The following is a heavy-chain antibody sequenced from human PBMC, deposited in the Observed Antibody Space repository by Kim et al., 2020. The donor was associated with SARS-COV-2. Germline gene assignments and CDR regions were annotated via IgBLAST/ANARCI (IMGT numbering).Heavy chain of an antibody. J-gene: IGHJ5*02. V-gene: IGHV4-34*01. CDR1: GGSFSGYY. CDR2: INHSGST. D-gene: IGHD3-3*01. Sequence: SETLSLTCAVYGGSFSGYYWSWIRQPPGKGLEWIGEINHSGSTNYNPSLKSRVTISVDTSKNQFSLKLSSVTAADTAVYYCARSPSRLRFLEWLSNWFDPWGQGTLVTVS. CDR3: ARSPSRLRFLEWLSNWFDP.